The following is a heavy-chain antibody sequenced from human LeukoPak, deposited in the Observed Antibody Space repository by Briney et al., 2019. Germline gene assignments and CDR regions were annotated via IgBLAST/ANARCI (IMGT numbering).Heavy chain of an antibody. V-gene: IGHV1-69*04. D-gene: IGHD2-21*01. CDR2: IIPILGIA. Sequence: SVKVSCKASGGTFSSYAISWVRQAPGQGLEWMGRIIPILGIANYAQKFQGRVTITADKSTSTAYMELSSLRSEDTAVYYCARGESRPVIGALGYWGQGTLVTVSS. CDR1: GGTFSSYA. J-gene: IGHJ4*02. CDR3: ARGESRPVIGALGY.